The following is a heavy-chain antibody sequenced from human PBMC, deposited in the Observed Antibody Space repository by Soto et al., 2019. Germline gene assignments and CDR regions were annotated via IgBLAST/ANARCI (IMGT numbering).Heavy chain of an antibody. Sequence: QPGGSLRLSCAASGFTFSGYTIHWVRQAPGKWLEGLALIWFDGSNKYDADSVKGRFTISRDNAKNTLYLQMNSLRAEDTAVYYCARDLGCNYGHPFDYWGQGSLVNVSS. D-gene: IGHD5-18*01. CDR1: GFTFSGYT. CDR3: ARDLGCNYGHPFDY. V-gene: IGHV3-33*01. CDR2: IWFDGSNK. J-gene: IGHJ4*02.